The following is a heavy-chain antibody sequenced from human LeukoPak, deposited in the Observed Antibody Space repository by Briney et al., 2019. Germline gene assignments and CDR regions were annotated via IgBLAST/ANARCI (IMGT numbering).Heavy chain of an antibody. V-gene: IGHV4-39*07. CDR3: ARSRHMEVADPRSIEY. CDR1: GGSISSSSYY. CDR2: IYYSGST. J-gene: IGHJ4*02. D-gene: IGHD6-19*01. Sequence: PSETLSLTCTVSGGSISSSSYYWGWIRQPPGKGLEWIGSIYYSGSTYYNPSLKSRVTISVDTSKNQFSLQLNSVTPEDTAVYYCARSRHMEVADPRSIEYWGQGTLVTVSS.